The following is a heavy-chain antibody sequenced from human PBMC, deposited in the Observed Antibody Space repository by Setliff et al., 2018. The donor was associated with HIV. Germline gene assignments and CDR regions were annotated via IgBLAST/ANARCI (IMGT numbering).Heavy chain of an antibody. D-gene: IGHD3-22*01. V-gene: IGHV1-8*01. CDR1: GGLFSKFA. CDR2: MNPNSDNT. J-gene: IGHJ4*02. Sequence: ASVKVSCKASGGLFSKFAFSWVRQATGQGLEWMGWMNPNSDNTGYAQKFQGRVTMTRNTSISTAYIELISLRSEDTAVYYCARGHQYYYDSSGYTNYWGQGTRVTVS. CDR3: ARGHQYYYDSSGYTNY.